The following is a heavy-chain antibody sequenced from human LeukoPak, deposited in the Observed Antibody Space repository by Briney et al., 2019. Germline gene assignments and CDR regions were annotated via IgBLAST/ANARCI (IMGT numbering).Heavy chain of an antibody. CDR3: ARYRGGSGYHFDY. J-gene: IGHJ4*02. D-gene: IGHD5-12*01. CDR1: GGSISSGNW. V-gene: IGHV4-4*02. CDR2: IYHSGST. Sequence: SSETLSLTCAVSGGSISSGNWWSWVRQSPGRGLEWIGEIYHSGSTNYNPSLKSRVTISLDKSKNQFSLKLTSVTAADTAVYYCARYRGGSGYHFDYWGQGTLVTVSS.